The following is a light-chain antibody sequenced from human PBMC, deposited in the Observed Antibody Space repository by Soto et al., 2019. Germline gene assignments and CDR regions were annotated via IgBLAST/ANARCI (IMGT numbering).Light chain of an antibody. CDR3: QPRSNWPQT. J-gene: IGKJ1*01. V-gene: IGKV3-11*01. CDR1: QSVSSY. CDR2: DAS. Sequence: EIVLTQSPATLSLSPGERATLSCRASQSVSSYLAWYQQKPGQAPRLLIYDASNRATGIPARFSGSGSGTDFTLTISSLEPEGFAVYYCQPRSNWPQTFGQGTKVEIK.